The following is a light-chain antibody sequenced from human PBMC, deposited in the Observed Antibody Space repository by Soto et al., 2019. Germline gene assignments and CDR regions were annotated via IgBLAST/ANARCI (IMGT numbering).Light chain of an antibody. CDR1: QSVSSN. Sequence: EIVMTQSPATLSVSPGERPTLSCRASQSVSSNFAWYQQKPGQAPRLPIYGASTRATGIPARFGGSGSGTEFTLTISSLQSEAFAVYYCQQYNNWPLTFGQGTKVEIK. CDR3: QQYNNWPLT. V-gene: IGKV3-15*01. CDR2: GAS. J-gene: IGKJ1*01.